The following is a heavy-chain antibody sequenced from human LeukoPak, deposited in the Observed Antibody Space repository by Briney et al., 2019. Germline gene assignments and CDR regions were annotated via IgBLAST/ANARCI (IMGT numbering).Heavy chain of an antibody. V-gene: IGHV3-66*01. CDR2: IYSGGST. CDR1: GFTVSSNY. J-gene: IGHJ4*02. D-gene: IGHD6-19*01. Sequence: GGSLRLSCAASGFTVSSNYMSWVRQAPGKGLEWVSVIYSGGSTYYADSVKGRFTISRDNSKNTLYLQMNSLRAEDTAVYYCARDRYSSGWYDYWGQGTLVTVSS. CDR3: ARDRYSSGWYDY.